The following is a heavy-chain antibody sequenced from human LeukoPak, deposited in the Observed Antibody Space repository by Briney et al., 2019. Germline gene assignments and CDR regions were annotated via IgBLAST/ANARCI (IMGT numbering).Heavy chain of an antibody. CDR2: IYTSGST. Sequence: SETLSLTCTVSGGSISSYYWSWIRQPAGKGLEWIGRIYTSGSTNYNPSLKSRVTMSVDTSKNQFSLKLSSVTAAHTAVYYCARGDCSSTSCYEPYYYGMDVWGQGTTVTVSS. CDR3: ARGDCSSTSCYEPYYYGMDV. J-gene: IGHJ6*02. V-gene: IGHV4-4*07. D-gene: IGHD2-2*01. CDR1: GGSISSYY.